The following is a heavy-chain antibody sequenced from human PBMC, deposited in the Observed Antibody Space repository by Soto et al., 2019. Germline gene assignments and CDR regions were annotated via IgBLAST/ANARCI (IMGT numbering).Heavy chain of an antibody. CDR1: GGSISNYY. J-gene: IGHJ4*02. CDR2: IYYSGST. Sequence: ASETLSVTCIVAGGSISNYYWSWIRQPPGKGLEWIGYIYYSGSTNYNPSLTSRVTISVDTSKNQFSLKLSSVTAADTAVYYCARHRYSYGVYYFDYWGQGTLVTVSS. D-gene: IGHD5-18*01. CDR3: ARHRYSYGVYYFDY. V-gene: IGHV4-59*08.